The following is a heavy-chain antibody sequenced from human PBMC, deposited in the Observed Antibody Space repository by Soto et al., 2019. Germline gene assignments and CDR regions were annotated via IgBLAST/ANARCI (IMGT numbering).Heavy chain of an antibody. J-gene: IGHJ4*02. CDR1: GFTFGDYA. Sequence: GGSLRLSCTASGFTFGDYAMSWFRQAPGKGLEWVGFIRSKAYGGTTEYAASVKGRFTISRDDSKSIAYLQMNSLKTEDTAVYYCTRDRHDFWSGYHDFDYWGQGTLVTVSS. V-gene: IGHV3-49*03. CDR3: TRDRHDFWSGYHDFDY. D-gene: IGHD3-3*01. CDR2: IRSKAYGGTT.